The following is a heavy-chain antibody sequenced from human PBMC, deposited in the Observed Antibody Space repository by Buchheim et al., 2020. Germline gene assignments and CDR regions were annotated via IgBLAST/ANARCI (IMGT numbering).Heavy chain of an antibody. CDR2: IHHSGST. Sequence: QLQLQESGSGLVKPSQTLSLTCAVSGGSISSGGYSWSWIRQPPGKGLEWIGYIHHSGSTYYTPSLKSRVTISLDRSQNQFSLRLSSVTAADTAVYYCARDGEMGRDAFDPWGQGTL. J-gene: IGHJ5*02. CDR3: ARDGEMGRDAFDP. CDR1: GGSISSGGYS. V-gene: IGHV4-30-2*01. D-gene: IGHD3-16*01.